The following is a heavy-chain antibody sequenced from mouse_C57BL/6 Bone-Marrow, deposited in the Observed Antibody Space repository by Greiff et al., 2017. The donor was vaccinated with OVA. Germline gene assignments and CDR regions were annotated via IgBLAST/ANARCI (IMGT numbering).Heavy chain of an antibody. CDR3: ARPTEGYYAMDY. D-gene: IGHD3-1*01. J-gene: IGHJ4*01. CDR2: IHPNSGST. CDR1: GYTFTSYW. Sequence: LKQPGAELVKPGASVKLSCKASGYTFTSYWMHWVKQRPGQGLEWIGMIHPNSGSTNYNEKFKSKATLTVDKSSSTAYMQLSSLTSEDSAVYYCARPTEGYYAMDYWGQGTSVTVSS. V-gene: IGHV1-64*01.